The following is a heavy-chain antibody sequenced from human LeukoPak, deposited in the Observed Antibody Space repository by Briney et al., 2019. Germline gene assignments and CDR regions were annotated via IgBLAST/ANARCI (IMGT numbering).Heavy chain of an antibody. Sequence: PSETLSLTCAVSGGSISSSNWWSWVRQPPGKGLEWIGEIYHSGSTNYNPSLKSRVTISVDTSKNQFSLKLRSVTAADTAVYYCARSPRGETIAARPKSQYYYYYYMDVWGKGTTVTVSS. CDR3: ARSPRGETIAARPKSQYYYYYYMDV. CDR2: IYHSGST. D-gene: IGHD6-6*01. J-gene: IGHJ6*03. CDR1: GGSISSSNW. V-gene: IGHV4-4*02.